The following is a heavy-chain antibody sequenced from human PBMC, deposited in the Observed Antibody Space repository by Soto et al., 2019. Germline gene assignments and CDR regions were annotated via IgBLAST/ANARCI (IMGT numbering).Heavy chain of an antibody. CDR1: GFTFSSDW. CDR3: ARVYSVTTYYYYYYMDV. V-gene: IGHV3-7*05. Sequence: PGGSLRLSCAASGFTFSSDWMTWVRQAPGKGLEWAANIRKDGSTTSYLDSVRGRFTISRDNAKSSLYLQMNSLRAEDTAVYYCARVYSVTTYYYYYYMDVWGKGTLVTVSS. J-gene: IGHJ6*03. D-gene: IGHD4-17*01. CDR2: IRKDGSTT.